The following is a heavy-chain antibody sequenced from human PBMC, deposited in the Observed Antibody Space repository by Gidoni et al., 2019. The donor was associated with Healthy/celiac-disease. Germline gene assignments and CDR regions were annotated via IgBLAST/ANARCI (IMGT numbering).Heavy chain of an antibody. J-gene: IGHJ3*02. Sequence: SGFTFSNAWMSWVRQAPGKGLEWVGRIKSKTDGGTTDYAAPVKGRFTISRDDSKNTLYLQMNSLKTEDTAVYYCTTDTTMIVVVMAGAFDIWGQGTMVTVSS. V-gene: IGHV3-15*01. CDR2: IKSKTDGGTT. CDR3: TTDTTMIVVVMAGAFDI. CDR1: GFTFSNAW. D-gene: IGHD3-22*01.